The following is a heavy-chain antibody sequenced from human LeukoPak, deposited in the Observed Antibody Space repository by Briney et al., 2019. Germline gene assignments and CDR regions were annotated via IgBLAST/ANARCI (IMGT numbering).Heavy chain of an antibody. J-gene: IGHJ3*02. CDR2: IYYSGST. D-gene: IGHD3-9*01. CDR3: ARGGRFDWLLSDAFDI. Sequence: SETLSLTCTVSGGSISSYYWSWIRQPPGKGLEWIGYIYYSGSTNYNPSLKSRVTISVDTSKNQFSLKLSSVTAADTAVYYCARGGRFDWLLSDAFDIWGQGTMVTVSS. CDR1: GGSISSYY. V-gene: IGHV4-59*01.